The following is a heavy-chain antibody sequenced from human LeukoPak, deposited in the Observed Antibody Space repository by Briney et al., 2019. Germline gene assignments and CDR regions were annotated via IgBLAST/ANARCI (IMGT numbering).Heavy chain of an antibody. V-gene: IGHV1-2*02. CDR2: INPNSGGT. CDR3: ARAGSSCSGGSCYGLHWFDP. CDR1: GYTFTGYY. Sequence: ASVKVSCKASGYTFTGYYMHWVRQAPGQGLEWMGWINPNSGGTNYAQKFQGRVTMTRDTSISTAYMELSRLRSDDTAVYYCARAGSSCSGGSCYGLHWFDPWGQGTLVTVSS. J-gene: IGHJ5*02. D-gene: IGHD2-15*01.